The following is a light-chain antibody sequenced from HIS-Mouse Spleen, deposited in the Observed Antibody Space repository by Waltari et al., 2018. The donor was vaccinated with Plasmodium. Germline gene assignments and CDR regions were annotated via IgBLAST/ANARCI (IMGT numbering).Light chain of an antibody. J-gene: IGLJ3*02. CDR2: EDS. Sequence: FDLTPPPPVPFPPGQTPRFPGPGVHLQKKYAYWYQQKSGQAPVLVIYEDSKRPSGIPERFSGSSSGTMATLTISGAQVEDEADYYCYSTDSSGNHRVFGGGTKLTVL. CDR1: HLQKKY. V-gene: IGLV3-10*01. CDR3: YSTDSSGNHRV.